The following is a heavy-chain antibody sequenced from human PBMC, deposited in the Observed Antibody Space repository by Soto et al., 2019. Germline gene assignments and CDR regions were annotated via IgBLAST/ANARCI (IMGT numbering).Heavy chain of an antibody. CDR3: ARERRRGQLELNYYYYYGMDV. D-gene: IGHD1-1*01. J-gene: IGHJ6*02. V-gene: IGHV3-13*04. Sequence: GGSLRLSCASSGFNFRSYDMHWVRQATGKGLEWVSAIGTAGDTYYPGSVKGRFTISRENAKNSLYLQMNSLRAGDTAVYYCARERRRGQLELNYYYYYGMDVWGQGTTVTVSS. CDR2: IGTAGDT. CDR1: GFNFRSYD.